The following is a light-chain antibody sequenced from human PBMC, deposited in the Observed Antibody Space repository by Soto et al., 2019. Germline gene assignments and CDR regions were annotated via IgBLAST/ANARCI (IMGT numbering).Light chain of an antibody. V-gene: IGKV3-11*01. CDR1: QSVSSY. Sequence: EIVLTQSPATLSLSPGERATLSCRASQSVSSYLAWYQQKLGQAPRLLIYDASNRATGITARFSGSGSGTDLALAISSLQPEDFAVYYCQQRSNWPRTFGQVTKLAIK. J-gene: IGKJ2*01. CDR2: DAS. CDR3: QQRSNWPRT.